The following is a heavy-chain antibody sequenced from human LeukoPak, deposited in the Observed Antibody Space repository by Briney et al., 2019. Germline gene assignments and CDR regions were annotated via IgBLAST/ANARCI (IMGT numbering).Heavy chain of an antibody. V-gene: IGHV1-2*02. CDR1: GYTFTSYD. J-gene: IGHJ6*02. CDR3: ARRVAGQQLGYYYYYGMDV. CDR2: MNPNSGGT. Sequence: ASVKVSCKASGYTFTSYDINWVRQATGQGLEWMGWMNPNSGGTNYAQKFQGRVTMTRDTSISTAYMELSRLRSDDTAVYYCARRVAGQQLGYYYYYGMDVWGQGTTVTVSS. D-gene: IGHD6-13*01.